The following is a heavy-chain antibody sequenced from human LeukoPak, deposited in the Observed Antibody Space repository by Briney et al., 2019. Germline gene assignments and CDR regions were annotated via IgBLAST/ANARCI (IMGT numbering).Heavy chain of an antibody. D-gene: IGHD5-18*01. CDR3: TSEAWIQLSNWFDP. V-gene: IGHV3-21*04. CDR1: GFTFDDYG. CDR2: TSSSSSYI. J-gene: IGHJ5*02. Sequence: GGSLRLSCAASGFTFDDYGMSWVRQAPGKGLEWVSSTSSSSSYIYYADSVKGRFTISRDNAKNSLYLQMNSLKTEDTAVYYCTSEAWIQLSNWFDPWGQGTLVTVSS.